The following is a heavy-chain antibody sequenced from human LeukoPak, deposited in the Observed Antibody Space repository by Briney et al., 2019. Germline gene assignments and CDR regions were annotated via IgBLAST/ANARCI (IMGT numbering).Heavy chain of an antibody. J-gene: IGHJ4*02. CDR1: GFTVSSNY. V-gene: IGHV3-66*01. CDR3: TRDRAGTYFPEYFDY. CDR2: IYSGGST. Sequence: GGSLRLSCAASGFTVSSNYMSWVRQAPGKGLEWVSVIYSGGSTYYADSVKGRFTISRDNAKNSLYLQMTSLRAEDTAVYYCTRDRAGTYFPEYFDYWGQGSLVTVSS. D-gene: IGHD2/OR15-2a*01.